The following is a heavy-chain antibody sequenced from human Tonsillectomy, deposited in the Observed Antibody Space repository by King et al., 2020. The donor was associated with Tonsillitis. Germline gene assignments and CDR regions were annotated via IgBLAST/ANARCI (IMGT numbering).Heavy chain of an antibody. V-gene: IGHV4-31*03. CDR3: ARQGNSWPDDAFDI. D-gene: IGHD4-23*01. CDR2: IFHSGTT. CDR1: GGPITFGGYY. J-gene: IGHJ3*02. Sequence: PLQESGPGLVKPSQTLSLICSVSGGPITFGGYYWTWIRQHPGKGLEWIGYIFHSGTTSYNPSLKSRAVISVDTSKNQFSLNLTSVTGADTASYYCARQGNSWPDDAFDIWGQGTKVTVSS.